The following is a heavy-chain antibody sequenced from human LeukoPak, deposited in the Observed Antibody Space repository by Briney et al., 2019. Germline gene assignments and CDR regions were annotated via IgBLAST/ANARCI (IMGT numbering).Heavy chain of an antibody. CDR2: ISYDGSNK. Sequence: GGSLRLSCAASGFTFSSYAMHWVRQAPGKGLEWVAVISYDGSNKYYADSVKGRFTISRDNSKNTLYLQMNSLRAEDTAVYYCARGLGGGSFLKYYFDYWGQGTLVTVSS. CDR1: GFTFSSYA. D-gene: IGHD1-26*01. J-gene: IGHJ4*02. CDR3: ARGLGGGSFLKYYFDY. V-gene: IGHV3-30-3*01.